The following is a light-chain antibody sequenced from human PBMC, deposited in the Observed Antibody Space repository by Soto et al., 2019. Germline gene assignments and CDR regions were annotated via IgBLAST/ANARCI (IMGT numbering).Light chain of an antibody. CDR2: GAS. Sequence: EIVLTQSPGTLSLSPGERAILSCRASQSVSNNYLAWYQQKPGQAPRLLIYGASNRATGIPDRFSGSGSGTDFTLTISRLEPEDFAMYYCQQYGRTFGLGTKVDIK. CDR3: QQYGRT. CDR1: QSVSNNY. V-gene: IGKV3-20*01. J-gene: IGKJ1*01.